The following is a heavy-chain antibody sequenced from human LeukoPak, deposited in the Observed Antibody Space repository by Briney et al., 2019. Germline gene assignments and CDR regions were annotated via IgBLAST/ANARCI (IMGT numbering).Heavy chain of an antibody. Sequence: SETLSLTCTVSGGSLSSYYWSWIRQPPGKGLEGIGDIYYSGSTNYDPSLKSRVTISVDTSKNQFSLKLSSVTAADTAVYYCAGQVVMAGDWFDPWGQGTLVTVSS. V-gene: IGHV4-59*01. CDR1: GGSLSSYY. CDR2: IYYSGST. J-gene: IGHJ5*02. D-gene: IGHD4-23*01. CDR3: AGQVVMAGDWFDP.